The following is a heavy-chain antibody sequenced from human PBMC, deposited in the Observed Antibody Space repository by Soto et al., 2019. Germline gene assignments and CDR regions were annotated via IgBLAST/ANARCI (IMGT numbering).Heavy chain of an antibody. CDR1: GFTFSSYG. D-gene: IGHD2-2*01. J-gene: IGHJ5*02. CDR3: AKDNCISTSCYRLYNWFDP. CDR2: ISYGGSNK. Sequence: QVQLVESGGGVVQPGRSLRLSCAASGFTFSSYGMHWVRQAPGKGLEWVAVISYGGSNKYYADSVKGRFTISRDNSKXXLXXQMNSRRAEDTAVYYCAKDNCISTSCYRLYNWFDPWGQGTLVTVSS. V-gene: IGHV3-30*18.